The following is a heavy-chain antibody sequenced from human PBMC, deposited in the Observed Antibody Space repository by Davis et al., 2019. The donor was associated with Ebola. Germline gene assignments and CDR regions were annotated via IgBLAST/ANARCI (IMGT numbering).Heavy chain of an antibody. CDR3: GRSYRSYSFSFYDH. J-gene: IGHJ4*02. Sequence: ESLKISCVASGFTFSNYWMAWGRQSPGKGLEWIGEIYHTGSTNYNPSLKSRVTISVDKSTNHLSLQVTFVTDADTAVYYCGRSYRSYSFSFYDHWGRGILVTVSS. CDR2: IYHTGST. CDR1: GFTFSNYW. D-gene: IGHD5-12*01. V-gene: IGHV4/OR15-8*01.